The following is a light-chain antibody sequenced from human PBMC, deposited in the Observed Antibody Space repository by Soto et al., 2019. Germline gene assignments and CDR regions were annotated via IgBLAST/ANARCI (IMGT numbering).Light chain of an antibody. CDR2: EAS. V-gene: IGKV1-5*03. J-gene: IGKJ1*01. CDR1: QSIVSW. Sequence: DIQMTQSPSTLSASVGARVTITCRASQSIVSWLAWYQQKPGKAPNLLIYEASSLETGVPSRFSGSASGTEFTLTISSLQPDDFATYYCQQYYIYPWTFGQGTKVEIK. CDR3: QQYYIYPWT.